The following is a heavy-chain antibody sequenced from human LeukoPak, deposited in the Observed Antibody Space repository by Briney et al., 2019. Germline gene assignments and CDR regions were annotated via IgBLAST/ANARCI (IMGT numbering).Heavy chain of an antibody. J-gene: IGHJ3*02. CDR1: GFTFSSYA. Sequence: GGSLRLSCAASGFTFSSYAMHWVRQAPGKGLEWVAVISYDGSNKYYADSVKGRFTISRDNSKNSLYLQMNSLRAEDTALYYCARGGGGHYYDSSGYYPDDAFDIWGQGTMVTVSS. V-gene: IGHV3-30*04. D-gene: IGHD3-22*01. CDR3: ARGGGGHYYDSSGYYPDDAFDI. CDR2: ISYDGSNK.